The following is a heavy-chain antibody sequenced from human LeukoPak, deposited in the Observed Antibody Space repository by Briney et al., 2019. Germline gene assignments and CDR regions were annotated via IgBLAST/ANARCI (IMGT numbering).Heavy chain of an antibody. D-gene: IGHD3-22*01. V-gene: IGHV3-23*01. CDR3: AKHRFESGGYHSTD. CDR1: GFTFSRSA. Sequence: PGGSLRLSCAASGFTFSRSAMSWVRQAPGKGLEWVSSISGSGSDTYHADSVKGRFTISRDNSKNTLYLQMNSLRDEDTAVYYCAKHRFESGGYHSTDWGQGTLVTVSS. CDR2: ISGSGSDT. J-gene: IGHJ4*02.